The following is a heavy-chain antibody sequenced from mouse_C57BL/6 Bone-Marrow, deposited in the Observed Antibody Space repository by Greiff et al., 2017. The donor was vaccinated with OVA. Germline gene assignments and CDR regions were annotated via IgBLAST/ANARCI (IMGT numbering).Heavy chain of an antibody. V-gene: IGHV5-17*01. CDR1: GFTFSDYG. J-gene: IGHJ1*03. CDR2: ISSGSSTI. CDR3: ARQAPYYYGSSSYWYFDV. D-gene: IGHD1-1*01. Sequence: EVKLMESGGGLVKPGGSLKLSCAASGFTFSDYGMHWVRQAPEKGLEWVAYISSGSSTIYYEETVKGRFTITRDKAKNTLFLQMTSLRHEDTALYSCARQAPYYYGSSSYWYFDVWGTGTTVTVSS.